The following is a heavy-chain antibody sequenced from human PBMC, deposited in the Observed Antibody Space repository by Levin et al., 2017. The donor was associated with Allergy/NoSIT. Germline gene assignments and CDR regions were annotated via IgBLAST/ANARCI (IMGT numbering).Heavy chain of an antibody. CDR3: ARSPIFGVVIIPVDFDY. J-gene: IGHJ4*02. V-gene: IGHV1-69*01. Sequence: ISWGRQDPGQGLEWMGGIIPIFGTANYAQKFQGRVTITADESTSTAYMELSSLRSEDTAVYYCARSPIFGVVIIPVDFDYWGQGTLVTVSS. D-gene: IGHD3-3*01. CDR2: IIPIFGTA.